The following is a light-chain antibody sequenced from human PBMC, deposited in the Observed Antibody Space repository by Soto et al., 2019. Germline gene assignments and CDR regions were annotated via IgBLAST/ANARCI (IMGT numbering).Light chain of an antibody. J-gene: IGLJ1*01. Sequence: QSVLTQPASVSGSPGQSITVSCIGTSSDVGRYNFVSWYQQHPGKAPKLVIYDVSNRPSGVSNRFSGSKSGNTASLTISGLQAEDEADYYWTSYTTSTTYVFGTGTKVTVL. CDR3: TSYTTSTTYV. CDR1: SSDVGRYNF. CDR2: DVS. V-gene: IGLV2-14*03.